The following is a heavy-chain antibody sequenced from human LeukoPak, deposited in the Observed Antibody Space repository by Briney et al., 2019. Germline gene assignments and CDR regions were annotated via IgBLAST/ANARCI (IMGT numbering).Heavy chain of an antibody. D-gene: IGHD7-27*01. V-gene: IGHV1-2*02. CDR3: ARALGTGGWFDP. Sequence: ASVKVSCKASGYTFTGYYMHWVRQAPGQGLEWMGWINPNSGGTNYAQKFQGRVTMTRDTSISTAYMELSRLRSDDTAVYYCARALGTGGWFDPWGQGTLVTVSS. J-gene: IGHJ5*02. CDR2: INPNSGGT. CDR1: GYTFTGYY.